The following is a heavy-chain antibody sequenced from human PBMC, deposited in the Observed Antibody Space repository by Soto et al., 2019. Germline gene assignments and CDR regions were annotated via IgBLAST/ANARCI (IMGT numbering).Heavy chain of an antibody. J-gene: IGHJ3*02. V-gene: IGHV4-59*01. D-gene: IGHD4-17*01. CDR2: IYYSGST. CDR1: GGSISSYY. Sequence: QVQLQESGPGLVKPSETLSLTCTVSGGSISSYYWSWIRQPPGKGLEWIGYIYYSGSTNYNPSLTSRVTISVDTSKTQCSLKLSSVTAADTAVYYCARANGDYANAFDIWGQGTMVTVSS. CDR3: ARANGDYANAFDI.